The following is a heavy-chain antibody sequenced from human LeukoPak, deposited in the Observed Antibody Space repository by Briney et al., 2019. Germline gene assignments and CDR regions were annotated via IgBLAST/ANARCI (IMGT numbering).Heavy chain of an antibody. CDR3: ARGGLRAGTGGLDP. Sequence: ASVKVSCKASGYTFTSYGISWVRQAPGQGLEWMGWISAYNGNTNYAQKLQGRVTMTRKTSISTAYMELSSLRPEDTAVYYCARGGLRAGTGGLDPWGQGTLVIVSS. D-gene: IGHD1-1*01. CDR1: GYTFTSYG. CDR2: ISAYNGNT. V-gene: IGHV1-18*01. J-gene: IGHJ5*02.